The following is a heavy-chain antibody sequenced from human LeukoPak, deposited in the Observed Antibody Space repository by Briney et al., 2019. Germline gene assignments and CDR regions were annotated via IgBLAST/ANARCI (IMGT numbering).Heavy chain of an antibody. CDR1: GYSFTSYW. J-gene: IGHJ4*02. Sequence: GESLKISCKGSGYSFTSYWIGWVRQMPGKGLEWMGIIYPGDSDTRYSPSFQGQVTISADKSISTAYLQWSSLKASDTAMCYCARQSGYSSGWYVVDYFDYWGQGTLVTVSS. V-gene: IGHV5-51*01. D-gene: IGHD6-19*01. CDR3: ARQSGYSSGWYVVDYFDY. CDR2: IYPGDSDT.